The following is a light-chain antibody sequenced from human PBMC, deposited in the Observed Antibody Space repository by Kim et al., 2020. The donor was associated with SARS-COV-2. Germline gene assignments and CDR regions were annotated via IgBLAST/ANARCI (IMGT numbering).Light chain of an antibody. V-gene: IGKV1-8*01. CDR1: QGISSY. CDR2: AAS. J-gene: IGKJ1*01. CDR3: QQYYSYPVT. Sequence: ASTGDRVPIPCRASQGISSYLAWYQQKPGKAPKLLIYAASTLQSGVPSRFSGSGSGTDFTLTISCLQSEDFATYYCQQYYSYPVTFGQGTKVEIK.